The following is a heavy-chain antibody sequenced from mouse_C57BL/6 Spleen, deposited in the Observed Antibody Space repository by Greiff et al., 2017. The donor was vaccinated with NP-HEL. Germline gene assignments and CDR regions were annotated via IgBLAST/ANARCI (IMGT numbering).Heavy chain of an antibody. CDR3: ARSLLD. CDR1: GYTFTDYY. CDR2: INPNNGGT. J-gene: IGHJ3*01. V-gene: IGHV1-26*01. Sequence: VQLQQSGPELVKPGASVKISCKASGYTFTDYYMNWVKQSHGKSLEWIGDINPNNGGTSYNQKFKGKATLTVDKSSSTAYMELRSLTSEDSAVYYCARSLLDWGQGTLVTVSA. D-gene: IGHD2-10*02.